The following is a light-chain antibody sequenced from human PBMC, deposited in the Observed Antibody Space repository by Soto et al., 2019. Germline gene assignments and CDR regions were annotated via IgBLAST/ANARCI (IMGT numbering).Light chain of an antibody. J-gene: IGKJ4*01. CDR1: QSVTSS. CDR3: QHRSTWART. V-gene: IGKV3-11*01. CDR2: DAS. Sequence: EIVLTQSPATLSLSPGEGATLSCRASQSVTSSLVWYQQKPGQAPRLLIYDASNRATGIPARFSGSGSGTDFTLNISSLEPEDSAVYYCQHRSTWARTFGGGTKVEIK.